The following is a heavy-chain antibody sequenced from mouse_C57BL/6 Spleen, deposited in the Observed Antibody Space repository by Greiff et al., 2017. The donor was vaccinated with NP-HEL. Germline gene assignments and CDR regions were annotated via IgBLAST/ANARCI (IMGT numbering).Heavy chain of an antibody. V-gene: IGHV1-81*01. J-gene: IGHJ2*01. CDR1: GYTFTSYG. D-gene: IGHD1-1*01. CDR2: IYPRSGNT. CDR3: YGSSY. Sequence: QVQLQQSGAELARPGASVKLSCKASGYTFTSYGISWVKQRTGQSLEWIGEIYPRSGNTYYNEKFEGKATLTADKSSSTAYMELRSLTSEDSAVYFCYGSSYWGQGTTLTVSS.